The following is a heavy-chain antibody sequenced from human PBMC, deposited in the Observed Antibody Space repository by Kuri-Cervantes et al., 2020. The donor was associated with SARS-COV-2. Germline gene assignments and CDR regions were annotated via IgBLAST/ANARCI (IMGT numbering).Heavy chain of an antibody. CDR2: INPSGGST. V-gene: IGHV1-46*01. CDR3: AREGGATLNWFDP. Sequence: ASVKVSCKASGYTFTSYYMHWVRQAPGQGLEWMGIINPSGGSTSYAQEFQGRVTMTRDTSTSTVYMELSSLGSEDTAVYYCAREGGATLNWFDPWGQGTLVTVSS. D-gene: IGHD1-26*01. J-gene: IGHJ5*02. CDR1: GYTFTSYY.